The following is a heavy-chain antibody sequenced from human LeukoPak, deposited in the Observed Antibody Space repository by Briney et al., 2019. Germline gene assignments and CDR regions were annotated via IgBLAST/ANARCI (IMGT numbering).Heavy chain of an antibody. CDR2: INPSGGST. CDR3: ARVRDYDILTGYYKGYYDSSGYSREADY. CDR1: GYTFTSYY. V-gene: IGHV1-46*01. J-gene: IGHJ4*02. Sequence: ASVKVSCKASGYTFTSYYMHWVRQAPGQGLEWMGIINPSGGSTSYAQKFQGRVTMTRDTSTSTVYMELSSLRSDDTAVYYCARVRDYDILTGYYKGYYDSSGYSREADYWGQGTLVTVSS. D-gene: IGHD3-9*01.